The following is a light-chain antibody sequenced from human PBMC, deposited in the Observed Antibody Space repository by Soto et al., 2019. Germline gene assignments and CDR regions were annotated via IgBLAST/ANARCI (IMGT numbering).Light chain of an antibody. J-gene: IGKJ4*01. CDR2: DAS. CDR1: HDVSRN. V-gene: IGKV1-33*01. CDR3: QQYNSMLS. Sequence: DIPMTQSPSSLSASEGDRVTITCQSSHDVSRNLNWFQQKPGEAPQLLIYDASNLERGVPSRFRGSGSGTDFTLTISSLQPEDVATYYCQQYNSMLSFGGGTEVEIK.